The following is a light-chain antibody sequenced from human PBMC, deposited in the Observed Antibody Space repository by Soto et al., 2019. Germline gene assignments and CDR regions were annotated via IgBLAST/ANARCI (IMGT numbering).Light chain of an antibody. CDR1: QSISTY. Sequence: DIQMTQSPSSLSASVGDRVTINCRASQSISTYLNWYQQKPGKAPQLLIYGASSLQSGIPSRFSGSGSGTDFTLTISSLQPDDFATYYCQHYNSYSEAFGQGTKVELK. CDR2: GAS. V-gene: IGKV1-39*01. J-gene: IGKJ1*01. CDR3: QHYNSYSEA.